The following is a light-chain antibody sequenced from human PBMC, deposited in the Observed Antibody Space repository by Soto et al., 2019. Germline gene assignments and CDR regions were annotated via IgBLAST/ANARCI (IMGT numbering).Light chain of an antibody. V-gene: IGKV3-20*01. CDR3: QQYGSSPPYS. Sequence: DIVLTQSPGTLSLSPGERAPLSCRASRSFASSSLAWYQQKPGQAPRLLIYAASLRATGIPDRFSGSASGTDFTLTISRLDTEDFAVYYCQQYGSSPPYSFGQGTKLEIK. CDR2: AAS. CDR1: RSFASSS. J-gene: IGKJ2*01.